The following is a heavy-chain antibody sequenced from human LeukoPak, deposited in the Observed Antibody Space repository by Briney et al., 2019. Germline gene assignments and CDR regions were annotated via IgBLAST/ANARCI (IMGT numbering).Heavy chain of an antibody. Sequence: SGSTNYNPSLKSRVTISVDTSKNQFSLKLSSVTAADTAVYYCARGWFLGPIAAAGNYGMDVWGQGTTVTVSS. V-gene: IGHV4-34*01. J-gene: IGHJ6*02. D-gene: IGHD6-13*01. CDR2: SGST. CDR3: ARGWFLGPIAAAGNYGMDV.